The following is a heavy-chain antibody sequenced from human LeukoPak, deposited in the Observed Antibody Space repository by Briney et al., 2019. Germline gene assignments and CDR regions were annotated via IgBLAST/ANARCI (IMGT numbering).Heavy chain of an antibody. D-gene: IGHD3-3*01. CDR2: ISGSGGST. CDR1: GFTFSSYA. J-gene: IGHJ4*02. V-gene: IGHV3-23*01. CDR3: AKDRVGITIFGVVTN. Sequence: GGSLRLSCAASGFTFSSYAMSWVRQAPGKGLEWVSAISGSGGSTYYADSVKGRFTISRDNPKNTLYLQMNSLRAEDTAVYYCAKDRVGITIFGVVTNWGQGALVTVSS.